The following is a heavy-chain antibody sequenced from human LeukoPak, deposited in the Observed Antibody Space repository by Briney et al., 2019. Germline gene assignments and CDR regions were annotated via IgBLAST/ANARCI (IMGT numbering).Heavy chain of an antibody. Sequence: GESLRISCKGSGYTFTSNGISRVRQAPGQGLEWLGWISAYNGNTNYAQKLQGRVTMTTDTSTSTAYMELRSLRSDDTDVYYCARGAGITIFGVVIHDAFDIWGQGTMVTVSS. CDR3: ARGAGITIFGVVIHDAFDI. CDR1: GYTFTSNG. CDR2: ISAYNGNT. J-gene: IGHJ3*02. D-gene: IGHD3-3*01. V-gene: IGHV1-18*01.